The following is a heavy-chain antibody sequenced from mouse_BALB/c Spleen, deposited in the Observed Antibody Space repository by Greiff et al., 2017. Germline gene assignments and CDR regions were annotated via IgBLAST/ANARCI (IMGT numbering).Heavy chain of an antibody. CDR3: AREGNYGSSTGFAY. Sequence: VKVVESGPGLVAPSQSLSITCTVSGFSLTSYGVHWVRQPPGKGLEWLGVIWAGGSTNYNSALMSRLSISKDNSKSQVFLKMNSLQTDDTAMYYCAREGNYGSSTGFAYWGQGTLVTVSA. V-gene: IGHV2-9*02. J-gene: IGHJ3*01. CDR1: GFSLTSYG. D-gene: IGHD1-1*01. CDR2: IWAGGST.